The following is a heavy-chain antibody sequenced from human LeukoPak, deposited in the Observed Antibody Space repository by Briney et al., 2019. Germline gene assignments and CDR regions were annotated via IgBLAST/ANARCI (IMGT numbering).Heavy chain of an antibody. V-gene: IGHV3-20*04. Sequence: GGSLRLSCAASGFTFDDYGMSWVRQAPGKGLEWVSGINWNGGSTGYADSVKGRFTISRDNAKNSLYLQMNSLRAEDTAVYYCARGAISVFEGWFDPWGQGTLVTVSS. CDR1: GFTFDDYG. D-gene: IGHD2-8*01. CDR2: INWNGGST. CDR3: ARGAISVFEGWFDP. J-gene: IGHJ5*02.